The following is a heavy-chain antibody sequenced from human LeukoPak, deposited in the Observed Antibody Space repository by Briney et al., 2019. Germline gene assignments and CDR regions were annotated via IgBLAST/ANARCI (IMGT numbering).Heavy chain of an antibody. J-gene: IGHJ4*02. CDR1: GFTASSNY. CDR2: IYSGGST. D-gene: IGHD2-2*01. V-gene: IGHV3-66*01. CDR3: ARWGSTSCYDY. Sequence: PGGSLRLSCAASGFTASSNYMSWVRQAPGKGLEWVSVIYSGGSTYYADSVKGRFTISRDNSKNTLYLQMGSVRAEDMAVYYCARWGSTSCYDYWGQGTLVTVSS.